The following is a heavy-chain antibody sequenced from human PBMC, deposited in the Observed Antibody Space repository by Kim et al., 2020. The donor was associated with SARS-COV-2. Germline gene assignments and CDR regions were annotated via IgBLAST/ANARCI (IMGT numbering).Heavy chain of an antibody. D-gene: IGHD6-19*01. J-gene: IGHJ4*02. CDR2: SST. Sequence: SSTSYADSVKGRFTISRDNAKNTLYLQMNSLRAEDTAVYYCARGSGWYAYWGQGTLVTVSS. V-gene: IGHV3-74*01. CDR3: ARGSGWYAY.